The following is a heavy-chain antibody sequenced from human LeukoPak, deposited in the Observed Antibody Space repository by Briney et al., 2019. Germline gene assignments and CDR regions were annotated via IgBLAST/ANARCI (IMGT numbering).Heavy chain of an antibody. CDR1: GFTLSSFW. Sequence: GGSLRLSCAASGFTLSSFWMHWVRQAPGKGLVWVSRIYSDGTITTYADSVKGRFTISRDNAKNTLSLQMNSLRAEDTAVYYRTRDWRNMGFDIWGQGKMVTVSS. CDR2: IYSDGTIT. V-gene: IGHV3-74*03. CDR3: TRDWRNMGFDI. J-gene: IGHJ3*02. D-gene: IGHD1-14*01.